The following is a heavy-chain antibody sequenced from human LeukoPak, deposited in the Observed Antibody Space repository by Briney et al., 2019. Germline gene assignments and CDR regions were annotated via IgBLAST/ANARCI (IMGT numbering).Heavy chain of an antibody. Sequence: SETLSLTCAVYGGSFSGYYWSWIRQPPGKGLEWIGEINHGGSTNYNPSLKSRVTISVDTSKNQFSLKLSSVTAADTAVYYCARDVDILTGFDYWAREPWSPSPQ. CDR3: ARDVDILTGFDY. CDR1: GGSFSGYY. J-gene: IGHJ4*02. V-gene: IGHV4-34*01. CDR2: INHGGST. D-gene: IGHD3-9*01.